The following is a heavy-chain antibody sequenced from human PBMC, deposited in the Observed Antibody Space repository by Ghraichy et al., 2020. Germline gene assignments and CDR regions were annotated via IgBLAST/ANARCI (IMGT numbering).Heavy chain of an antibody. CDR3: ARGWFYDSGGFNFDY. V-gene: IGHV3-53*01. Sequence: GGSLRLSCTASGFSVTNNYMTWVRQAPGKGLEWVSLTYSGGETYYPDSVKGRFTISRDNSKNTLYLQMDSLRAEDTAVYYCARGWFYDSGGFNFDYWGQGTLVTVSS. D-gene: IGHD3-22*01. J-gene: IGHJ4*02. CDR2: TYSGGET. CDR1: GFSVTNNY.